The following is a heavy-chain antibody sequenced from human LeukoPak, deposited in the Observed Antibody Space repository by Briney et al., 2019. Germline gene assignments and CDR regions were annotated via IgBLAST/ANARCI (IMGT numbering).Heavy chain of an antibody. J-gene: IGHJ4*02. Sequence: ASVKVSCKASGGTFSSYAISWVRQAPGQGLEWMGGIIPIFGTANYAQKFQGRVTITADESTSTAYMELSSLRSEDTAVYYCARDAHAEGHFDYWGQGTLVTVSS. CDR1: GGTFSSYA. CDR3: ARDAHAEGHFDY. CDR2: IIPIFGTA. V-gene: IGHV1-69*13.